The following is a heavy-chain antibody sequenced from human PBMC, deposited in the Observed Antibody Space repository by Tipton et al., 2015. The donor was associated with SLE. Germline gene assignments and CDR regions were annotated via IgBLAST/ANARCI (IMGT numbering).Heavy chain of an antibody. J-gene: IGHJ4*02. CDR2: ISSSSSTI. D-gene: IGHD1-26*01. Sequence: SLRLSCAASGFTFSSYWMSWVRQAPGKGLGWVSYISSSSSTIYYADSVKGRFTISRDNAKNSLYLQMNSLRAEDTAVYYCACIVGATRWGQGTLVTVSS. CDR1: GFTFSSYW. V-gene: IGHV3-48*01. CDR3: ACIVGATR.